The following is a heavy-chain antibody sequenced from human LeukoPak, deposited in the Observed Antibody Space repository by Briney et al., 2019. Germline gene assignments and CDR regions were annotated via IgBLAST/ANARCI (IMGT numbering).Heavy chain of an antibody. CDR2: INSDGSST. D-gene: IGHD2-2*01. CDR3: ARIVVVPAAMDPIDY. CDR1: GFTFSSYW. J-gene: IGHJ4*02. Sequence: GGSLRLSCAASGFTFSSYWMHWVRQAPGKGLVWVSRINSDGSSTSYADSVKGRFTISRDNAKNTLYLQMNSLRAEDTAVYYCARIVVVPAAMDPIDYWGQGTLVTVSS. V-gene: IGHV3-74*01.